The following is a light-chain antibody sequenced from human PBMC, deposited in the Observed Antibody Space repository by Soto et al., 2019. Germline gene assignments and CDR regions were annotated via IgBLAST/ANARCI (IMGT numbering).Light chain of an antibody. J-gene: IGKJ1*01. V-gene: IGKV3-20*01. Sequence: EIVLTQSPGTLSLSQGERATLTYRASQSVSSSYLAWYQQKPGQSPRLLIYGASSRATGIPDRFSGSGFGSDFTLTISRLEPEDFAVYYCQQYGSSPWTFGQGTKVDIK. CDR2: GAS. CDR1: QSVSSSY. CDR3: QQYGSSPWT.